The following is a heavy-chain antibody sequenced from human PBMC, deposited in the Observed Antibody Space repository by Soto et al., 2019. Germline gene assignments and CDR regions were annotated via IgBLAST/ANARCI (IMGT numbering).Heavy chain of an antibody. CDR1: GGTFSSNT. Sequence: QVQLVQSGAEVKKPGSSVRVSCKASGGTFSSNTLSWVRQAPGQGLEWMGRITPVLDMADYEQKFQDRLTISAYKSTTTVYMELGSLRSEDTAIYYCARAISSGGRFSGMDVWGQGTTVTVSS. D-gene: IGHD3-16*01. J-gene: IGHJ6*02. CDR3: ARAISSGGRFSGMDV. V-gene: IGHV1-69*02. CDR2: ITPVLDMA.